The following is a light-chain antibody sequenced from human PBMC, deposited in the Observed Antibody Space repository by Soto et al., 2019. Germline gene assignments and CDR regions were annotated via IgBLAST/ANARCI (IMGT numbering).Light chain of an antibody. CDR3: LQDYDFPYT. J-gene: IGKJ2*01. CDR1: QDIRVD. V-gene: IGKV1-6*01. Sequence: GYRVIITCLASQDIRVDVGWLQQRPGHAPNLLIYAASTLHTGVPSTFTGSGSGTDFTLTINDLQPEDVATYFCLQDYDFPYTFGQGTKVDIK. CDR2: AAS.